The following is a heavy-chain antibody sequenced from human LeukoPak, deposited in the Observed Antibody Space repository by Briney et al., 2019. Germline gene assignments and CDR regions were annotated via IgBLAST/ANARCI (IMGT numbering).Heavy chain of an antibody. D-gene: IGHD1-7*01. CDR2: FDPEGGET. Sequence: ASVKVSCKVSGYTLTELSMHWVRQAPGKGLEWMGGFDPEGGETIYAQKFQGRVTMTEDTSTDTAYMELSSLRSEDTAVYYCATDGITGTSFDYWGQGALVTVSS. J-gene: IGHJ4*02. V-gene: IGHV1-24*01. CDR3: ATDGITGTSFDY. CDR1: GYTLTELS.